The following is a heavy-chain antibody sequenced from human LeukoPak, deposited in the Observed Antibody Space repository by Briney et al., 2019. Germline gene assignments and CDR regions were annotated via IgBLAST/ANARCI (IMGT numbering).Heavy chain of an antibody. Sequence: PGGSLRLSCAASGFTFSSYAMHWVRQAPGKGLEWVAVISYDGSNKYYADSVKGRFTISRDNSKNTLYLQMNSLRAEDTAVYYCARDPEGYCSSTSCYNPLFDYWGQGTLVTVSS. CDR2: ISYDGSNK. J-gene: IGHJ4*02. CDR3: ARDPEGYCSSTSCYNPLFDY. D-gene: IGHD2-2*02. V-gene: IGHV3-30*04. CDR1: GFTFSSYA.